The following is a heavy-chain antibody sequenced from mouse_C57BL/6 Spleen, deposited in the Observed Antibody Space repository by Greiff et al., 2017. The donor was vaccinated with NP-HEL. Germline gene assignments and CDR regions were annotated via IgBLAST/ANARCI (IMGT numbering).Heavy chain of an antibody. CDR1: GYTFTSYW. Sequence: QVHVKQPGAELVKPGASVKLSCKASGYTFTSYWMQWVKQRPGQGLEWIGEIDPSDSYTNYNQKFKGKATLTVDTSSSTAYMQLSSLTSEDSAVYYCARDHGGFAYWGQGTLVTVSA. V-gene: IGHV1-50*01. CDR2: IDPSDSYT. J-gene: IGHJ3*01. CDR3: ARDHGGFAY.